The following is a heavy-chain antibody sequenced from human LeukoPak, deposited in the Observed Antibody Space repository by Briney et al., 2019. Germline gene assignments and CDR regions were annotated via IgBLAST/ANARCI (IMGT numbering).Heavy chain of an antibody. Sequence: PSETLSLTCSVSGGSVGRYYWSWIRQPAGKGLEWIGRIYTSGSTNYNPSLRSRATISVDKSKSQFSLKLTSVTAADTAVYYCARDLSYCSSTRCYAPYYFDYWGQGTLVTVSS. CDR2: IYTSGST. J-gene: IGHJ4*02. V-gene: IGHV4-4*07. CDR1: GGSVGRYY. D-gene: IGHD2-2*01. CDR3: ARDLSYCSSTRCYAPYYFDY.